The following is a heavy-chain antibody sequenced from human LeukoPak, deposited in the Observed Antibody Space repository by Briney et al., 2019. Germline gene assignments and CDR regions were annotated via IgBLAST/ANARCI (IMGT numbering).Heavy chain of an antibody. D-gene: IGHD3-10*01. CDR1: GFTFSLYG. J-gene: IGHJ4*02. V-gene: IGHV3-33*06. CDR2: ISNDGSKT. CDR3: AKDSRGANFFGDFDY. Sequence: GGSLRLSCAASGFTFSLYGMHWVRQAPGKGLEWVALISNDGSKTYYADSVRGRFTISRDNSKNTVYLQVSSLRADDTAVYYCAKDSRGANFFGDFDYWGQGTLVTVSS.